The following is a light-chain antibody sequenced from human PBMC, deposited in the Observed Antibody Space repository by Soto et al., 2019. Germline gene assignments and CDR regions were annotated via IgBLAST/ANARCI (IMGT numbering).Light chain of an antibody. V-gene: IGKV3-15*01. J-gene: IGKJ1*01. CDR2: GAS. CDR3: QQYGSSPS. Sequence: EIVMTQSPATLSVSPVERATLSCRASQSVSSNLAWYQQKPGQAPRLLIYGASTRATGIPARFSGSGSGTEFTLTISRLDPEDFAVYYCQQYGSSPSFGQGTKVDIK. CDR1: QSVSSN.